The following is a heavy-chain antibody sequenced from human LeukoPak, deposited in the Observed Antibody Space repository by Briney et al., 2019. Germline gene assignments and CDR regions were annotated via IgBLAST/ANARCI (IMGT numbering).Heavy chain of an antibody. Sequence: SETLSLTCTVSGGSISSGGYYWSWIRQPAGKGLEWIGRIYTSGSTNYNPSLKSRVTISVDTSKNQFSLKLSSVTAADTAVYYCARGRAQWLGSPFDYWGQGTLVTVSS. CDR3: ARGRAQWLGSPFDY. D-gene: IGHD6-19*01. CDR2: IYTSGST. V-gene: IGHV4-61*02. J-gene: IGHJ4*02. CDR1: GGSISSGGYY.